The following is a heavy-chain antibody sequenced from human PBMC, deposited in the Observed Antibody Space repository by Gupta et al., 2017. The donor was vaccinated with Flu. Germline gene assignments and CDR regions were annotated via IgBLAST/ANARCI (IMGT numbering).Heavy chain of an antibody. CDR3: ATSTIFGLVGYFDY. Sequence: QVLLLASWPGLLKTPQTLALTGTASAGPITSGGHYWNWIRQFPGKGLEWIGHIHYSGSTYYNPSLRSRIVISIDTSNHKFSLKLNSVTAADTAVYFCATSTIFGLVGYFDYWGQGALVTVAS. V-gene: IGHV4-31*03. J-gene: IGHJ4*02. D-gene: IGHD3-3*01. CDR2: IHYSGST. CDR1: AGPITSGGHY.